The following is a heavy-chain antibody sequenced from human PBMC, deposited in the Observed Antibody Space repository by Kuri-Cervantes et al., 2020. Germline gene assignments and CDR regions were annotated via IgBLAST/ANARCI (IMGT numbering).Heavy chain of an antibody. CDR1: GFTFSSYW. CDR2: IKQDGSEK. D-gene: IGHD6-19*01. CDR3: AGDGPVAGFHYFDY. V-gene: IGHV3-7*01. Sequence: GESLKISCAASGFTFSSYWMSWVRQAPGKGLEWVANIKQDGSEKYYVDSVKGRFTISRDNAKNSLYLQMNSLRAEDTAVYYCAGDGPVAGFHYFDYWGQGTLVTVSS. J-gene: IGHJ4*02.